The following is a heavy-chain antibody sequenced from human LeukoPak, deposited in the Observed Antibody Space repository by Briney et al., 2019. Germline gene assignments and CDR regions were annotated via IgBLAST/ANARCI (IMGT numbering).Heavy chain of an antibody. Sequence: GASVKVSCKASGYTFTDYYMHWVQQAPGKGLEWMGRVDPEDGETIYAEKFQGRVTITADTSTDTAYMELSSLRSEDTAVYYCATGKFEAIVGATRFDYWGQGTLVTVSS. CDR2: VDPEDGET. V-gene: IGHV1-69-2*01. D-gene: IGHD1-26*01. CDR3: ATGKFEAIVGATRFDY. J-gene: IGHJ4*02. CDR1: GYTFTDYY.